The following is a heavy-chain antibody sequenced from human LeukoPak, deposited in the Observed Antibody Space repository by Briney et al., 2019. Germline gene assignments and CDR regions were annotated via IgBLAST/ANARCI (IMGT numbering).Heavy chain of an antibody. J-gene: IGHJ5*02. CDR3: ATSPHRRKYCSGGSCYLPNWFDP. Sequence: GASVKVSRKVSGYTLNELSMHWVRPAPGKGPEWMGGFDPEDGETIYPPQFQGRVTMTEDTSTDTAYMELSSLRSEDTAVYYCATSPHRRKYCSGGSCYLPNWFDPWGEGTLVTVSS. V-gene: IGHV1-24*01. CDR1: GYTLNELS. CDR2: FDPEDGET. D-gene: IGHD2-15*01.